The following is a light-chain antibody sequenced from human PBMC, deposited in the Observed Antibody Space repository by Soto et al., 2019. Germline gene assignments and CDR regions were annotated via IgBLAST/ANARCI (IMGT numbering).Light chain of an antibody. J-gene: IGKJ5*01. Sequence: MEERRAPTNLTFPSGESDTLSCRASQSVSSNLAWHQQKPGQAPRILMYDASTRATGISARFSGSGSGTEFTLTISSLQSEDFAVYYCQQYHNWPITFGQGTRLEIK. V-gene: IGKV3-15*01. CDR3: QQYHNWPIT. CDR2: DAS. CDR1: QSVSSN.